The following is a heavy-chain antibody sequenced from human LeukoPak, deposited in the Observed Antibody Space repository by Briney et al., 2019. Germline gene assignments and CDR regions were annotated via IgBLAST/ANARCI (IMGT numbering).Heavy chain of an antibody. V-gene: IGHV1-69*13. CDR3: ARGSTYYDILPGSLDY. CDR1: GGTFSSYA. CDR2: IIPIFGTA. D-gene: IGHD3-9*01. J-gene: IGHJ4*02. Sequence: SVKVSCKASGGTFSSYAISWVRQAPGQGLEWMGGIIPIFGTANYAQKFQGRVTITADESTSTAYMELSSLRSEDTAVYYCARGSTYYDILPGSLDYWGQGTLVTVSS.